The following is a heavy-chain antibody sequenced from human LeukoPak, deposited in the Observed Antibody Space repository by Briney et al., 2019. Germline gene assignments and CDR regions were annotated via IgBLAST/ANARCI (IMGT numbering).Heavy chain of an antibody. D-gene: IGHD5-12*01. CDR2: INSDASTT. V-gene: IGHV3-74*01. CDR1: GFTFSSYW. J-gene: IGHJ4*02. Sequence: GGSLRLSCAASGFTFSSYWMHWVRQAPGKGLVWVSRINSDASTTSYADSVKGRFTISSDNSKNTVYLQMNSLRPEDMAVYYCAKEIFSGLLYIDYWGQGTLVTVSS. CDR3: AKEIFSGLLYIDY.